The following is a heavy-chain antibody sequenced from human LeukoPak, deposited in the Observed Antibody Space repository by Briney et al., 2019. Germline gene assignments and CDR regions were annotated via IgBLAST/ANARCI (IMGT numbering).Heavy chain of an antibody. CDR3: ARVSFNYYGAGDAFDI. Sequence: PGGSLRLSCAASGFTFSSYEMNWVRQAPRKGLEWISYISGSGTTIFYADSVKGRFTISRDNSKNTLYLQMNSLRAEDTAVYHCARVSFNYYGAGDAFDIWGQGTMVTVSS. CDR1: GFTFSSYE. V-gene: IGHV3-48*03. D-gene: IGHD3-10*01. CDR2: ISGSGTTI. J-gene: IGHJ3*02.